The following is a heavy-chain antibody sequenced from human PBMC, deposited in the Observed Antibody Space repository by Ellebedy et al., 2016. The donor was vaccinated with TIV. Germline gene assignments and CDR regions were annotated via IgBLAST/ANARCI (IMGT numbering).Heavy chain of an antibody. D-gene: IGHD1-1*01. CDR2: IWYDGSNK. CDR1: GFTFSNHG. CDR3: AKGWNELDD. Sequence: PGGSLRLSCAASGFTFSNHGMHWVRQAPGRGLEWVAVIWYDGSNKYHADSVKGRFTISRDNSKNTLYLQMNSLRAEDTAVYYCAKGWNELDDWGQGTLVSVSS. V-gene: IGHV3-33*06. J-gene: IGHJ4*02.